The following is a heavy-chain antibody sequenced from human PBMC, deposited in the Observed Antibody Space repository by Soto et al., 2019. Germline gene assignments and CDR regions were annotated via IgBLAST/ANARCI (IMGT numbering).Heavy chain of an antibody. CDR2: IYSGGST. CDR1: GFTFSAYA. Sequence: GGSLRLSCAASGFTFSAYAMTWVRQAPGKGLEWVSVIYSGGSTYYADSVKGRFAISRDNSKNTLYLQMNSLRAEDTAVYYCARDLGSARAFDIWGQGXMVTVSS. D-gene: IGHD6-25*01. V-gene: IGHV3-53*01. J-gene: IGHJ3*02. CDR3: ARDLGSARAFDI.